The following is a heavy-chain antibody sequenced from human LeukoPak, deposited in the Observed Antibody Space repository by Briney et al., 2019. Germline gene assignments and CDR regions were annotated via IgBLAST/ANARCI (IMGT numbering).Heavy chain of an antibody. D-gene: IGHD5-24*01. Sequence: GESLKISCKASGHIFTNYWIAWVRQMPGKGLEWMGIIYPGDSDSRYSPSFQGHVTISADKSISTAYLQWSSLKASDTAMYYCARLGVEGYNGAFHIWGQGTMVTVSS. J-gene: IGHJ3*02. CDR1: GHIFTNYW. V-gene: IGHV5-51*01. CDR3: ARLGVEGYNGAFHI. CDR2: IYPGDSDS.